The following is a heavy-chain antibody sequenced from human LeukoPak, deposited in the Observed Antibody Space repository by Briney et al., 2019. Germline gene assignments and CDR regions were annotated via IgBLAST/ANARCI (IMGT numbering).Heavy chain of an antibody. CDR3: ARDFFGELGGYWYFDL. CDR1: GGTFSSYA. J-gene: IGHJ2*01. Sequence: SVKVSCKASGGTFSSYAISWVRQAPGQGLEWMGGIIPIFGTANYAQTFQGRVTITADESTSTAYMELSSLRSEDTAVYYCARDFFGELGGYWYFDLWGRSTLVTVSS. CDR2: IIPIFGTA. V-gene: IGHV1-69*13. D-gene: IGHD3-10*01.